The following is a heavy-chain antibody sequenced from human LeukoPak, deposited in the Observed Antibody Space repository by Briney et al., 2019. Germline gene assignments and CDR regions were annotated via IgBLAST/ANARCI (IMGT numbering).Heavy chain of an antibody. CDR2: ISAYDNT. V-gene: IGHV1-18*01. CDR3: AREIIGYYFDY. J-gene: IGHJ4*02. D-gene: IGHD6-25*01. CDR1: GYTFTIYG. Sequence: ASVKVSCKTSGYTFTIYGISWVRQAPGQGLEWMGLISAYDNTNYAQNLQGRVTMTTDTSKSTAYMELRSVRSDDTGVYYCAREIIGYYFDYWGQGTLVTVSS.